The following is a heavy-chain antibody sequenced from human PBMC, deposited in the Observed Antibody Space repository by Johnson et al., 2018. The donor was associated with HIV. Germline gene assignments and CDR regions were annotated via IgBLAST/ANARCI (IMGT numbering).Heavy chain of an antibody. CDR3: ARATYSNSKAHAFDI. Sequence: VQLVESGGGVVQPGRSLRLSCAASGFIFSTYGMHWVRQAPGKGLVWVSRINSYGSGPTYADSVKGRFTISRDNAKTTVYLQMNSLRVEDTAVYYCARATYSNSKAHAFDIWGQGTMVTVS. V-gene: IGHV3-74*02. CDR2: INSYGSGP. J-gene: IGHJ3*02. CDR1: GFIFSTYG. D-gene: IGHD6-6*01.